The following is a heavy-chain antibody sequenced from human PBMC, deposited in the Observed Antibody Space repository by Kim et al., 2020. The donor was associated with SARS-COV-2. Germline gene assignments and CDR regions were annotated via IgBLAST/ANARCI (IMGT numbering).Heavy chain of an antibody. D-gene: IGHD3-22*01. Sequence: GGSLRLSCAASGFTFSNYGLHWVRQAPGKGLEWVATISYDGSNKYYADSVKGRFTISRDSSENTLNLQMNSLRAEDTAVYYCVRDSNAYYYTDEYFQHWGQGTLVTVSS. CDR3: VRDSNAYYYTDEYFQH. V-gene: IGHV3-33*08. CDR1: GFTFSNYG. CDR2: ISYDGSNK. J-gene: IGHJ1*01.